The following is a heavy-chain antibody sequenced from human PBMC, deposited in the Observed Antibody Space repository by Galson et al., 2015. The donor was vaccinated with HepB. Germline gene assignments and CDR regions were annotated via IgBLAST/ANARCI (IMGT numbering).Heavy chain of an antibody. D-gene: IGHD2-2*03. CDR3: ARARAGYCSSTSCYYYYYYMDV. Sequence: LRLSCAASGFTFSDYYMNWIRQHPGKGLEWIGYIYYSGSTYYNPSLKSRVPISVDTSKNQFSLKLSSVTAADTAVYYCARARAGYCSSTSCYYYYYYMDVWGKGTTVTVSS. J-gene: IGHJ6*03. CDR2: IYYSGST. V-gene: IGHV4-31*02. CDR1: GFTFSDYY.